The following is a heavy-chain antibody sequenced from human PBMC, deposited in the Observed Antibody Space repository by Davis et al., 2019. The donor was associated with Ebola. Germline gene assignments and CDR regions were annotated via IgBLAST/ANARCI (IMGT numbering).Heavy chain of an antibody. D-gene: IGHD3-10*01. J-gene: IGHJ5*02. CDR1: GFAFSISG. CDR2: ISNAGSST. CDR3: AKGYGSGSPRYNWFDP. Sequence: GGSLRLSCAASGFAFSISGMHWVRQAPGKGLEWVAVISNAGSSTYYADSVKGRFTISRDNSKNTLYLQMNSLRAEDTAVYYCAKGYGSGSPRYNWFDPWGQGTLVTVSS. V-gene: IGHV3-30*18.